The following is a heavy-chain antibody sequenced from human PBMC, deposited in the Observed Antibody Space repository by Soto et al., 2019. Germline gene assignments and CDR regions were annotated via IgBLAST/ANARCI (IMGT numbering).Heavy chain of an antibody. CDR3: ARGDGITIFGVVTDYYYGMDV. Sequence: PSETLSLTCTVSGGSISDHYYMWIRQSPGKGLKFIGYIYNGGRTDYNPSLKSRVIISVDTSKNQFSLKLTSVTAADTAVYYCARGDGITIFGVVTDYYYGMDVWGQGTTVTVSS. CDR2: IYNGGRT. V-gene: IGHV4-59*11. D-gene: IGHD3-3*01. J-gene: IGHJ6*02. CDR1: GGSISDHY.